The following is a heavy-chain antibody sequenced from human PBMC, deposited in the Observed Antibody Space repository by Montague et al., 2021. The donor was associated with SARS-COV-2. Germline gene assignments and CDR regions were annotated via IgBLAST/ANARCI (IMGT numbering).Heavy chain of an antibody. CDR2: IYSSGST. V-gene: IGHV4-61*02. J-gene: IGHJ6*02. D-gene: IGHD4-17*01. CDR1: GGSIRSGSYY. CDR3: ARDYGDYSYYYGLDV. Sequence: TLSLTCTVSGGSIRSGSYYWSWVRPPAGKGLEWIGRIYSSGSTNYNPSLKSRVTMSVATSKNQFSLKVSSVTAAATDVYYCARDYGDYSYYYGLDVWGQGTTVTVSS.